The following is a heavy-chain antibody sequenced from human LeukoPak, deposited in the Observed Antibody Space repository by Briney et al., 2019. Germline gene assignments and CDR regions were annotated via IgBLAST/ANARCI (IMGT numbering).Heavy chain of an antibody. D-gene: IGHD3-10*01. CDR2: INYSGST. V-gene: IGHV4-34*01. J-gene: IGHJ4*02. Sequence: SETLSLTCAVYGGSFSGYYWYWIRQPPGKGLEWTGEINYSGSTNYNPSLKSRVTISADTSKNQFSLKMSSVTAADTAVYYCATTSGYWGQGTLVTVSS. CDR1: GGSFSGYY. CDR3: ATTSGY.